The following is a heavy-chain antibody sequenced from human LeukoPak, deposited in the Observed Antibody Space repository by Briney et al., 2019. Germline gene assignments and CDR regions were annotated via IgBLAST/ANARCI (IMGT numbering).Heavy chain of an antibody. J-gene: IGHJ4*02. V-gene: IGHV4-39*01. CDR3: ARHSKTYYDFWSGPQLPIYFDY. D-gene: IGHD3-3*01. CDR1: GGSISSSSYY. Sequence: PSETLSLTCTFSGGSISSSSYYWGWIRQPPGKGLEWIGSIYYSGSTYYNPSLKSRVTISVDTSKNQFSLKLSSVTAADTAVYYCARHSKTYYDFWSGPQLPIYFDYWGQGTLVTVSS. CDR2: IYYSGST.